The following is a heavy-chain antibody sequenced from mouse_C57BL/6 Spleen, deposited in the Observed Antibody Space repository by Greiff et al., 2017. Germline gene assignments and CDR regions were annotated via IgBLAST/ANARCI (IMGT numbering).Heavy chain of an antibody. J-gene: IGHJ2*01. D-gene: IGHD2-1*01. CDR3: ARSFYYGNSYYFDY. Sequence: QVQLQQSGAELVRPGSSVKLSCKASGYTFTSYWMDWVKQRPGQGLEWIGNIYPSDSETHYNQKFKDKATLTVDKSSSTAYMQLSSLTSEDSAVYYCARSFYYGNSYYFDYWGQGTTLTVSS. V-gene: IGHV1-61*01. CDR2: IYPSDSET. CDR1: GYTFTSYW.